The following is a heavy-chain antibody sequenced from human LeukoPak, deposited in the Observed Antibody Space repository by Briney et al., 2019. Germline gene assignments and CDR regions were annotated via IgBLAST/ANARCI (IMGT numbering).Heavy chain of an antibody. J-gene: IGHJ6*02. D-gene: IGHD4-17*01. Sequence: GGSLRLSCAASGFKFSSFAMNWVRLAPGKGLEWVSTISGSGSSNHYGASMRGRFTISRDNPKTTLFLQLSSLGVEDTAIYYCAKIGPGGYFGEDSFYNYGLDVWGQGNTVTVS. V-gene: IGHV3-23*01. CDR1: GFKFSSFA. CDR2: ISGSGSSN. CDR3: AKIGPGGYFGEDSFYNYGLDV.